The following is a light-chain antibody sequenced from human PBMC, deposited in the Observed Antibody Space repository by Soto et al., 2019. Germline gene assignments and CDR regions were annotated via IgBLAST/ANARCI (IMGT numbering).Light chain of an antibody. CDR3: HQYNSYV. CDR2: KAS. J-gene: IGKJ3*01. CDR1: QSIGNW. V-gene: IGKV1-5*03. Sequence: DVQMTQTPSSLSASVGDRVILTCRASQSIGNWLAWYQQKPGKAPKLLIYKASSVESGVPTRFSGSGSGTDLTLTMSSLQPEDFASYYCHQYNSYVFGHGTKVDIK.